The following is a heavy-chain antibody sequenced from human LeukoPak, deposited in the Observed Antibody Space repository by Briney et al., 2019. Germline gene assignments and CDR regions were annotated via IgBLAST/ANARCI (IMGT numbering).Heavy chain of an antibody. CDR3: AKDPGSGYYGSFDY. Sequence: GGSLRLSCAASGFSFSTYDMNWVRQAPGKGLEWVAVISYDGSNKYYADSVKGRFTISRDNSKNTLYLQMNSLRAEDTAVYYCAKDPGSGYYGSFDYWGQGTLVTVSS. J-gene: IGHJ4*02. CDR1: GFSFSTYD. D-gene: IGHD3-22*01. V-gene: IGHV3-30*18. CDR2: ISYDGSNK.